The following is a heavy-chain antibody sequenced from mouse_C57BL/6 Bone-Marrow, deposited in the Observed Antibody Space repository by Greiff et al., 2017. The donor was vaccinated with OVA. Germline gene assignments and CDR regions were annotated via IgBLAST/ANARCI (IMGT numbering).Heavy chain of an antibody. D-gene: IGHD2-14*01. Sequence: VQLQQSGPELVKPGASVKLSCKASGYTFTSYDINWVKQRPGQGLAWIGWIYPSDGSTKYNEQFKGKATLTVDTSSRTAYMELSSLTSEDCAVYVCAGGRYQAWFAYWGQGTLVTVSA. J-gene: IGHJ3*01. V-gene: IGHV1-85*01. CDR2: IYPSDGST. CDR1: GYTFTSYD. CDR3: AGGRYQAWFAY.